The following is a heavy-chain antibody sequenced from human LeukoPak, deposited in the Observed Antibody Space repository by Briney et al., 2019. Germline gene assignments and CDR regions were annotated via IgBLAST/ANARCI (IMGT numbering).Heavy chain of an antibody. CDR3: ARAKCSSTSCYGNHYYMDV. Sequence: GGSLRLSCAASGFTFDDYGMSWVRQAPGKGLEWVSGINWNGGSTGYADSVKGRFTISRDNAKNSLYLQMNSLRAEDTALYYCARAKCSSTSCYGNHYYMDVWGKGTTVTVSS. V-gene: IGHV3-20*04. J-gene: IGHJ6*03. CDR1: GFTFDDYG. CDR2: INWNGGST. D-gene: IGHD2-2*01.